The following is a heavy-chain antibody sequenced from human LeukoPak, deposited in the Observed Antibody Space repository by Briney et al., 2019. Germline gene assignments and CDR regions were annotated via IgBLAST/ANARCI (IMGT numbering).Heavy chain of an antibody. V-gene: IGHV3-21*01. Sequence: GGSLRLSCAASGFTFGSYSMNWVRQAPGKGLEWVSSISGSSSYIYYADSVKGRFTISRDNGKNSLSLQMNSLRAEDTAVYNCASFRDYYHDMDVWGQGTSVTVSS. D-gene: IGHD5-24*01. J-gene: IGHJ6*01. CDR3: ASFRDYYHDMDV. CDR2: ISGSSSYI. CDR1: GFTFGSYS.